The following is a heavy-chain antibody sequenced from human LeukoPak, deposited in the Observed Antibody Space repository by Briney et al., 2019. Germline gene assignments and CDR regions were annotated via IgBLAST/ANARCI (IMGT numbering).Heavy chain of an antibody. V-gene: IGHV3-30*04. D-gene: IGHD6-13*01. CDR2: ISYDGSDK. CDR1: GFTFSTYA. J-gene: IGHJ4*02. Sequence: GRSLRPSCAAPGFTFSTYAMNWVRQAPGKGLEWVAVISYDGSDKYYADSVQGRFTISRDNSENTLNLQMNSLRTEDTAVYYCARHRIAAAVAFYFDSWGQGAMVAVSS. CDR3: ARHRIAAAVAFYFDS.